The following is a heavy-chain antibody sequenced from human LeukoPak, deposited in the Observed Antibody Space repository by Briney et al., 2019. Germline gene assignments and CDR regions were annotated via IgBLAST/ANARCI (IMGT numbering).Heavy chain of an antibody. CDR3: ATARFTMVRGVMRVDAFDI. V-gene: IGHV1-24*01. CDR1: GYTLTELS. CDR2: FHPEDGET. J-gene: IGHJ3*02. D-gene: IGHD3-10*01. Sequence: GASVKVSCKVSGYTLTELSMHWVRQAPGKGLEWMGGFHPEDGETIYAQKFQGRVTMTEDTSTDTAYMELSSLRSEDTAVYYCATARFTMVRGVMRVDAFDIWGQGTMVTVSS.